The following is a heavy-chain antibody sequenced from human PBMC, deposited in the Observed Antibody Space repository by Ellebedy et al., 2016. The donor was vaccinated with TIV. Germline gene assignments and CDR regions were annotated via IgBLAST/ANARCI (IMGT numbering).Heavy chain of an antibody. CDR1: GYTVTSYG. V-gene: IGHV1-18*01. D-gene: IGHD6-19*01. CDR3: ARVAGGESYSTGWQFDY. Sequence: AASVKVSCKASGYTVTSYGFSWVRQAPGQGLEWMGWINVYNGNTNYIQKFQDRLTMTTDISTTTAYMELRNLRSDDTAVYYCARVAGGESYSTGWQFDYWGQGTLVTVSS. J-gene: IGHJ4*02. CDR2: INVYNGNT.